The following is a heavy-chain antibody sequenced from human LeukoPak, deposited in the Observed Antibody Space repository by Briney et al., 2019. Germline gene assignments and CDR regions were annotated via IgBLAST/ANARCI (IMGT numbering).Heavy chain of an antibody. V-gene: IGHV4-59*01. D-gene: IGHD5-18*01. CDR2: IYYSGST. CDR1: GGSFSGYY. CDR3: AREGNTYGSNWFDP. J-gene: IGHJ5*01. Sequence: SETLSLTCAVYGGSFSGYYWSWVRQPPGKGLEWIGYIYYSGSTNYNPSLKSRVTISVDTSKNQFSLKLSSVTAADTAVYYCAREGNTYGSNWFDPWGQGTLVIVSS.